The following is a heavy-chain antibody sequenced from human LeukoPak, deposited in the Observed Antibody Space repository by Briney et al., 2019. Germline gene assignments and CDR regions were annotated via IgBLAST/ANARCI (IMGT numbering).Heavy chain of an antibody. CDR3: AKEDYYDSSGPHNWFDP. V-gene: IGHV3-30*02. D-gene: IGHD3-22*01. Sequence: GGSLRLSCAASGFTFSSYGMHWVRQAPGKGLEWVAFIRYDGSNKYYADSVKGRFTISRDNSKNTLYLQMNSLRAEDTAVYYCAKEDYYDSSGPHNWFDPWGQGTLVTVSS. J-gene: IGHJ5*02. CDR2: IRYDGSNK. CDR1: GFTFSSYG.